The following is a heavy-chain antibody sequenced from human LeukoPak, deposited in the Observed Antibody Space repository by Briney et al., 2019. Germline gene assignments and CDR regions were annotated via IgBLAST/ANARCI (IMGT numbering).Heavy chain of an antibody. CDR1: GFTFSSYE. Sequence: GGSLRLSCAASGFTFSSYEMNWVRQAPGKGLEWVSYISSSGSTIYYADSVKGRFTISRDNAKNSLYLQMNSLRAEDTAVYYYARRGYSYGYYFDYWGQGTLVTVSS. V-gene: IGHV3-48*03. CDR3: ARRGYSYGYYFDY. D-gene: IGHD5-18*01. CDR2: ISSSGSTI. J-gene: IGHJ4*02.